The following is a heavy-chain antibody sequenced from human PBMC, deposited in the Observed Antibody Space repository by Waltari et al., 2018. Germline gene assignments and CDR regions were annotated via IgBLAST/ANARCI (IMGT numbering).Heavy chain of an antibody. CDR2: INPNSGGT. CDR3: ARGGSWAPRYYYGMDV. D-gene: IGHD5-12*01. J-gene: IGHJ6*02. Sequence: QVQLVQSAAEVKKPGASVKVSCKASGYTFTGYYIHWVRQSPGQGLEWMGWINPNSGGTNYAQKVQGRVTMTRDTSISTAYMELSRLRSDDTAVYYCARGGSWAPRYYYGMDVWGQGTTVTVSS. CDR1: GYTFTGYY. V-gene: IGHV1-2*02.